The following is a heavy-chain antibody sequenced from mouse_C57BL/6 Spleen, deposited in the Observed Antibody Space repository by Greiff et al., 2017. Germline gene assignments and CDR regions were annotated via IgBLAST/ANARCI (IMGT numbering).Heavy chain of an antibody. CDR3: ASGSSSFAY. J-gene: IGHJ3*01. CDR1: GYTFTSYW. CDR2: IHPNSGST. V-gene: IGHV1-64*01. D-gene: IGHD1-1*01. Sequence: QVHVKQPGAELVKPGASVKLSCKASGYTFTSYWMHWVKQRPGQGLEWIGMIHPNSGSTNYNEKFKSKATLTVDKSSSTAYMQLSSLTSEDSAVYYCASGSSSFAYWGQGTLVTVSA.